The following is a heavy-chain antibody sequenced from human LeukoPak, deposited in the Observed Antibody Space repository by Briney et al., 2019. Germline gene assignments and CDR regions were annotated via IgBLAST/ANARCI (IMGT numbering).Heavy chain of an antibody. CDR2: IWYDGSKK. Sequence: PGRSLRLSCAASGFTFSHYGMHWVRQAPGKGLQWAAIIWYDGSKKYYAESVMGRFTISRDNSKNTVYLQMNSLRAEDTAVYYCAILEQWLALDHWGQGTLVRVSS. V-gene: IGHV3-33*01. D-gene: IGHD6-19*01. CDR1: GFTFSHYG. CDR3: AILEQWLALDH. J-gene: IGHJ4*02.